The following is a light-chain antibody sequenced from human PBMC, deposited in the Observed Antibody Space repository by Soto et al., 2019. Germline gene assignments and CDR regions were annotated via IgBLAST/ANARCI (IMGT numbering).Light chain of an antibody. CDR1: QSVLYSSNNKNY. CDR3: RQYFSTPIA. CDR2: WAS. Sequence: IVMTQAQASLAVSLGERATINCKSSQSVLYSSNNKNYLAWYQQKPGQPPRLLIYWASTRESGVPDRFSGSGSETDFTLTISSLQAEDVAVYYCRQYFSTPIAFGGGTKVDI. J-gene: IGKJ4*01. V-gene: IGKV4-1*01.